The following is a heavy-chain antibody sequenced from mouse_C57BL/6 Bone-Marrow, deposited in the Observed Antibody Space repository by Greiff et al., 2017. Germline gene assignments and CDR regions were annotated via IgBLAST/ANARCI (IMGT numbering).Heavy chain of an antibody. CDR1: GYTFTSYW. CDR3: AREGITTVVATDYAMDY. J-gene: IGHJ4*01. Sequence: MQLQQPGTELVKPGASVKLSCKASGYTFTSYWMHWVKQRPGQGLEWIGNINPSNGGTNYNEKFKSKATLTVDKSSSPAYMQLSRLTSEDSAVYYCAREGITTVVATDYAMDYWGQGTSVTVSS. CDR2: INPSNGGT. V-gene: IGHV1-53*01. D-gene: IGHD1-1*01.